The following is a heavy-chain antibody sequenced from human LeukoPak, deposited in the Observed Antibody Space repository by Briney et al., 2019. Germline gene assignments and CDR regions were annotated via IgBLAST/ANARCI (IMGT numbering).Heavy chain of an antibody. CDR3: AREGAVAVGFDY. J-gene: IGHJ4*02. D-gene: IGHD6-19*01. CDR1: GFTFSSFW. V-gene: IGHV3-23*01. Sequence: GGSLRLSCAASGFTFSSFWMTWVRQAPGKGLEWVSAISGSGGSTYYADSVKGRFTISRDNSKNTLYLQMNSLRAEDTAVYYCAREGAVAVGFDYWGQGTLVTVSS. CDR2: ISGSGGST.